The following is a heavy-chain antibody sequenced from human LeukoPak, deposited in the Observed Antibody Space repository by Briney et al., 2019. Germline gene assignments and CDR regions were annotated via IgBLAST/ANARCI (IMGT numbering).Heavy chain of an antibody. CDR3: AKRVISSGWYFYFDY. J-gene: IGHJ4*02. D-gene: IGHD6-19*01. CDR1: GFTFSSYA. Sequence: GGSLRLSCAASGFTFSSYAMSWVRQALGKGLEWVSVISGSGGSTSYADSVKGRFTVSRDNSKNMLYLQMNSLRAEDTAVYYCAKRVISSGWYFYFDYWGQGTLVTVSS. CDR2: ISGSGGST. V-gene: IGHV3-23*01.